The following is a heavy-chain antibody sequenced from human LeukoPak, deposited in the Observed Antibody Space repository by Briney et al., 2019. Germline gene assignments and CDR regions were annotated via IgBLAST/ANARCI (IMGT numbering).Heavy chain of an antibody. CDR2: IYYSGST. D-gene: IGHD3-9*01. CDR1: GGSISSYY. J-gene: IGHJ4*02. Sequence: SETLSLTCTVSGGSISSYYWSWIRQPPGKGLEWIGYIYYSGSTNYNPSLKSRVTISVDTSKNQFSLKLSSVTAEDTAVYYCARGPMRPDILTGYYMYYWGQGTLVTVSS. V-gene: IGHV4-59*01. CDR3: ARGPMRPDILTGYYMYY.